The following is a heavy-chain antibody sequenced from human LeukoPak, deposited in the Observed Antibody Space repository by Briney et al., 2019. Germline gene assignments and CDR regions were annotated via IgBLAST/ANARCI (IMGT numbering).Heavy chain of an antibody. CDR1: GGSISSGSYS. Sequence: SETLSLTCGVSGGSISSGSYSWSWIRQPPGKGLEWIGYMFYTGNTYYNPSLKSRVTISVDTSKNQFSLKVSSVTAADTAVYYCARDRVVVAARRIRYFDYWGQGALVTVSS. V-gene: IGHV4-30-4*07. J-gene: IGHJ4*02. CDR3: ARDRVVVAARRIRYFDY. CDR2: MFYTGNT. D-gene: IGHD2-15*01.